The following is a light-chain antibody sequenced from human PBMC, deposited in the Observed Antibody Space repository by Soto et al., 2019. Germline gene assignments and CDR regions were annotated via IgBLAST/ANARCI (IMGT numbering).Light chain of an antibody. CDR3: QQYDTSPRT. V-gene: IGKV3-20*01. J-gene: IGKJ1*01. CDR1: QRVSSNY. CDR2: GAS. Sequence: PGARATLSCRASQRVSSNYLAWYQQKRGQAPRLLIYGASSRATGIPTRFSGSGSGTDFTLTISRLEPEDFAVYYCQQYDTSPRTFGQGTKVEI.